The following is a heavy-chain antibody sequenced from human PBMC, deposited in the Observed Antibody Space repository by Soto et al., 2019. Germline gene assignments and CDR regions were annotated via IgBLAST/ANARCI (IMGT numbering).Heavy chain of an antibody. V-gene: IGHV3-48*03. CDR1: GFTFSSYE. J-gene: IGHJ6*02. D-gene: IGHD2-2*01. CDR2: ISSSGSTI. CDR3: ARDGCSSTRCYYYYGMDV. Sequence: PGGSLRLSCAASGFTFSSYEMNWVRQAPGKGLEWVSYISSSGSTIYYADSVKGRFTISRDNAKNSLYLQMNSLRAEDTAVYYCARDGCSSTRCYYYYGMDVWGQGTTVTVS.